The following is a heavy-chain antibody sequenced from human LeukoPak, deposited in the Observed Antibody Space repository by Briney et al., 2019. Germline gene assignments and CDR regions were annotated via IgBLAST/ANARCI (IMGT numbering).Heavy chain of an antibody. J-gene: IGHJ5*02. CDR2: IDPSDSYT. CDR1: GYSFTSYW. Sequence: GESLQISCKGSGYSFTSYWISWVRQMPGKGLEWMGRIDPSDSYTNYSPSFQGHVTISADKSISTAYLQWSSLKASDTAMYYCARTGTYYYDSSGHRRFDPWGQGTLVTVSS. CDR3: ARTGTYYYDSSGHRRFDP. D-gene: IGHD3-22*01. V-gene: IGHV5-10-1*01.